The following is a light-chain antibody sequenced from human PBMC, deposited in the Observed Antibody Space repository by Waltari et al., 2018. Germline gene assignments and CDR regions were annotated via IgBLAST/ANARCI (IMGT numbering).Light chain of an antibody. CDR1: SSDVGGYNY. V-gene: IGLV2-14*01. CDR3: SSYTSSSTLGV. Sequence: QSALTQPASVSGSPGQSITISCTGTSSDVGGYNYVSWYQQHPGKAPKLMIYEVSNRPSGVSNRFSGSKSGNTASLPISGLQAEDAADYYCSSYTSSSTLGVFGGGTKLTVL. J-gene: IGLJ3*02. CDR2: EVS.